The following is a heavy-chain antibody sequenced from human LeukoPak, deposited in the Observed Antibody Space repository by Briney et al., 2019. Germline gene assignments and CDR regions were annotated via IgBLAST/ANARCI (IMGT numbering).Heavy chain of an antibody. Sequence: SETLSLTCTVSGGSISSYYWSWIRQPAGKGLEWIGRIYTSGSTNYNPSLKSRVTISVDKSKNQFSLKLSSVTAADTAVYYCASAPLKRIVVVTARRDAFDIWGQGTMVTVSS. CDR2: IYTSGST. D-gene: IGHD2-21*02. CDR1: GGSISSYY. CDR3: ASAPLKRIVVVTARRDAFDI. J-gene: IGHJ3*02. V-gene: IGHV4-4*07.